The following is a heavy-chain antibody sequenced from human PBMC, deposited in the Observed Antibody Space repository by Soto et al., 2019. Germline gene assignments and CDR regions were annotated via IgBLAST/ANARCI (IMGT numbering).Heavy chain of an antibody. CDR1: GGTCSSYT. V-gene: IGHV1-69*02. CDR3: ASAGGYYYGMDV. D-gene: IGHD3-10*01. J-gene: IGHJ6*02. CDR2: LIPILGIA. Sequence: QVQLVQSGAEVKKPGSSVKVSCKASGGTCSSYTISWVRQAPGPGLEWMGRLIPILGIANYAQKFQGRVTITADKPTSTDYMGLSSLRSADTAVYYCASAGGYYYGMDVLGQGTTVTVSS.